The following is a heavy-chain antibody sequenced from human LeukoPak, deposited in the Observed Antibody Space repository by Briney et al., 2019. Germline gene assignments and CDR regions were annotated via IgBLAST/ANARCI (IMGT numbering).Heavy chain of an antibody. J-gene: IGHJ6*02. Sequence: GGSLRLSCAASGFTFSNYWMSWVRQAPGKGLEWVANIKQDGSEKYYVDSVKGRSTISRDNAKNSLYLQMNSLRAEDTAVYYCARDLYGGHYYGMDVWGQGTTVTVSS. CDR3: ARDLYGGHYYGMDV. CDR1: GFTFSNYW. V-gene: IGHV3-7*01. D-gene: IGHD4-23*01. CDR2: IKQDGSEK.